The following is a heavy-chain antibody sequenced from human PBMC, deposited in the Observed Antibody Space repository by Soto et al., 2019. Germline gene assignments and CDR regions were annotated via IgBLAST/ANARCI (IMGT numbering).Heavy chain of an antibody. J-gene: IGHJ6*02. CDR2: ISANNGNT. V-gene: IGHV1-18*01. CDR3: ARDYFDFWVGSRPHHFSNYYGMDV. D-gene: IGHD3-3*01. Sequence: QVPLEQSGGEVKKPGASVKVSCETSGFTFKSFGFTWVRQAPGQGLEWMGWISANNGNTVYEQKFQGRVNMTTDTSTRTASMELRSLKSDDTAMYYCARDYFDFWVGSRPHHFSNYYGMDVWGQGTAVTVSS. CDR1: GFTFKSFG.